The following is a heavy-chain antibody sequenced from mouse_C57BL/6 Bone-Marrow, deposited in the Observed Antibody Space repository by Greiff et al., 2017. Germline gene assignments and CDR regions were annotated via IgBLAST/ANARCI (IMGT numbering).Heavy chain of an antibody. Sequence: EVKLVESGAELVKPGASVKLSCTASGFNIKDYYIHWVKQRTEQGLEWIGRIDPEDGETKYAPKFQDKATITADKSSNTAYLQLSSLTSEDTAVYYCTRSLIYYGTNYWGQGTTLTVSA. V-gene: IGHV14-2*01. J-gene: IGHJ2*01. D-gene: IGHD1-1*01. CDR3: TRSLIYYGTNY. CDR2: IDPEDGET. CDR1: GFNIKDYY.